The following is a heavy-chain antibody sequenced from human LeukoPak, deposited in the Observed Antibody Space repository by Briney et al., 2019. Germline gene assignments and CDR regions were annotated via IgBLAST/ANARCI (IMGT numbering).Heavy chain of an antibody. CDR3: AGAPNRHFFDY. Sequence: SETLPLTCTVSSGSITSYYWSWIRQPPGKGLEYIGHIYYTGTTDYNPSLKSRVTMSVDTSKNQFSLRLISVTASDTAVYFCAGAPNRHFFDYWGHRTLVAVSS. CDR2: IYYTGTT. V-gene: IGHV4-59*01. CDR1: SGSITSYY. J-gene: IGHJ4*01.